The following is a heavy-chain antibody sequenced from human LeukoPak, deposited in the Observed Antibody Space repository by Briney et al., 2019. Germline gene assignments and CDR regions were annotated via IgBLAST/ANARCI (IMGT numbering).Heavy chain of an antibody. CDR1: GFTFSSYS. Sequence: PGGSLRLSCAASGFTFSSYSMNWVRQAPGKGLEWVSSISSSSSYIYYADSVKGRFTISRDNAKNSLYLQMNSLRAEDTAVYYWARETGSGWYPDAFDYWGQGTLVTVSS. D-gene: IGHD6-19*01. CDR2: ISSSSSYI. V-gene: IGHV3-21*01. CDR3: ARETGSGWYPDAFDY. J-gene: IGHJ4*02.